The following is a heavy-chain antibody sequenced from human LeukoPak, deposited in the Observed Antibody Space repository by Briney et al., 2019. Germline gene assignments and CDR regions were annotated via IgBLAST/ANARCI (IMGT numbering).Heavy chain of an antibody. CDR2: IYYSGST. CDR3: ARGTNWGFDWFDP. CDR1: GRSLSSYY. D-gene: IGHD7-27*01. Sequence: SQTLSLTCTVSGRSLSSYYWSWVRQPPGKGLEWIGYIYYSGSTNYNPSLKSRVTISLDTSKTQFSLKLSSVTAADTAIYSCARGTNWGFDWFDPWGQGTLVTVSS. V-gene: IGHV4-59*08. J-gene: IGHJ5*02.